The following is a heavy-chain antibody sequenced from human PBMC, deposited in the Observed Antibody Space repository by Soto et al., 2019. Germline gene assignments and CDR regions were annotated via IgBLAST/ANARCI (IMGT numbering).Heavy chain of an antibody. CDR2: SSGSGGSS. Sequence: PGWSMRIYCAASGFTFSSYAMSWVRQAPSKGMEWVSASSGSGGSSYYADSLKGRSTISSDNSKTTLDLRVHSLRAEETAVCYCAKGSSSPPRPGDFDIGGQGTMLAVS. CDR3: AKGSSSPPRPGDFDI. D-gene: IGHD3-10*01. V-gene: IGHV3-23*01. J-gene: IGHJ3*02. CDR1: GFTFSSYA.